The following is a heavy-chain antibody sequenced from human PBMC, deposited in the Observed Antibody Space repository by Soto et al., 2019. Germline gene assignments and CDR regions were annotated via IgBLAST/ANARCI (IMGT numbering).Heavy chain of an antibody. Sequence: ASVKVSCKASGYMFISYGINWVRQAPGQGLEWMGWISAYNGNTKYAQNLQGRVTMTTDTSTSTAYMEMRSLRSDDTAVYYCVRDLDGSGSYYTDYCGQGTMVTVYS. V-gene: IGHV1-18*01. J-gene: IGHJ4*02. CDR1: GYMFISYG. D-gene: IGHD3-10*01. CDR3: VRDLDGSGSYYTDY. CDR2: ISAYNGNT.